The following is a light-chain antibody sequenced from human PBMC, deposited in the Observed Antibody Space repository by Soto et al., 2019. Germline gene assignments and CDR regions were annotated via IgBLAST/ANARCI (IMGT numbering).Light chain of an antibody. J-gene: IGKJ1*01. Sequence: DIVMTQSPDSLAVSLGERATINCKSSQSVFHTSDNKDHLAWFQQKSGQPPKLLIYGASTRESGVPDRFSGSGSGTDFILTISSLQAEDVAVYYCQQHYSSLRTFGQGTKVEIK. V-gene: IGKV4-1*01. CDR1: QSVFHTSDNKDH. CDR3: QQHYSSLRT. CDR2: GAS.